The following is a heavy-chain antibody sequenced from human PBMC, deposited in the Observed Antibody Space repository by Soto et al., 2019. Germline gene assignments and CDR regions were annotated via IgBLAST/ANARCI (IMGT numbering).Heavy chain of an antibody. CDR3: ARHGRVGNYYDILTGYEASFDY. CDR1: GGSISSSSYY. V-gene: IGHV4-39*01. J-gene: IGHJ4*02. D-gene: IGHD3-9*01. CDR2: IYYSGST. Sequence: PSETLSLTCTVSGGSISSSSYYWGWIRQPPGKGLEWIGSIYYSGSTYYNPSLKSRVTISVDTSKNQFSLKLSSVTAADTAVYYCARHGRVGNYYDILTGYEASFDYWGQGTLVTVSS.